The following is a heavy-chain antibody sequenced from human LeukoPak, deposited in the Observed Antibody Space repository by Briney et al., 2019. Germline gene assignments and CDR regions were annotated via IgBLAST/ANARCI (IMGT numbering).Heavy chain of an antibody. V-gene: IGHV1-18*01. CDR1: GYTFTSYG. CDR2: ISAYNGNT. Sequence: ASVKVSCKASGYTFTSYGISWVRQAPGQGLEWMGWISAYNGNTNYVQKLQGRVTMTTDTSTSTAYMELRSLRSDDTAVYYCARVPGLGSSSYWGGYYFDYWGQGTLVTVSS. CDR3: ARVPGLGSSSYWGGYYFDY. J-gene: IGHJ4*02. D-gene: IGHD6-13*01.